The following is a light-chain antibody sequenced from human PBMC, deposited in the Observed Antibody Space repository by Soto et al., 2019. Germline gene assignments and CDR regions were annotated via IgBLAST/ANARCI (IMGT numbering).Light chain of an antibody. CDR2: DAS. V-gene: IGKV3-11*01. CDR1: QSVRRS. CDR3: HQRSDWTTQLT. J-gene: IGKJ4*01. Sequence: EIVLTQSPSTLTLSPGDRATLSCRASQSVRRSLAWYQQKPGQAPRLLIYDASKRATGIPASFSGSASVADFDLTISSLGPDDYEVYYCHQRSDWTTQLTFGGGTKVDIK.